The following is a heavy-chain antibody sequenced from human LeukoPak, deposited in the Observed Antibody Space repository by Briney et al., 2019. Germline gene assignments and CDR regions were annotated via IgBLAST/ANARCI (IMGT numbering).Heavy chain of an antibody. D-gene: IGHD1-20*01. CDR2: IYYSGST. CDR1: GGSISSYY. V-gene: IGHV4-59*01. Sequence: SETLSLTCTVSGGSISSYYWSWIRQPPGKGLEWIGYIYYSGSTNYNPSLKSRVTISVDTSKNQFSLKLSSVTAADTAVYYCARDTVTGTTPGTFDYWGQRTLVTVSS. CDR3: ARDTVTGTTPGTFDY. J-gene: IGHJ4*02.